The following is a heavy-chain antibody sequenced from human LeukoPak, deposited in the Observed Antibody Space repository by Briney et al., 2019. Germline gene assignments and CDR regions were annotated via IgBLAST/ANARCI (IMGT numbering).Heavy chain of an antibody. CDR2: INPNSGGT. Sequence: ASVKVSCKASGYTFTGYYMHWVRQAPGQGLEWMGWINPNSGGTNYAQKFQGRVTMTRDTSISTAYMELSSLRSEDTAVYYCARLTGTLDPGPFDYWGQGTLVTVSS. D-gene: IGHD1-20*01. V-gene: IGHV1-2*02. J-gene: IGHJ4*02. CDR1: GYTFTGYY. CDR3: ARLTGTLDPGPFDY.